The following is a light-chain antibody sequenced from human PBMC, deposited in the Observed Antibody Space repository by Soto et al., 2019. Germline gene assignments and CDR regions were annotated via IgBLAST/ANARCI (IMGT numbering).Light chain of an antibody. CDR1: SSDVGGYNF. Sequence: QSALTHPPSASGSPGQSVTISCTGTSSDVGGYNFVSWYQQYPGKAPKLIIYEVTKRPSGVPDRFSASKSGNTASLTVSGLQTDDEADYYCSSYGGSNNFVFGTGTKVTVL. CDR2: EVT. V-gene: IGLV2-8*01. CDR3: SSYGGSNNFV. J-gene: IGLJ1*01.